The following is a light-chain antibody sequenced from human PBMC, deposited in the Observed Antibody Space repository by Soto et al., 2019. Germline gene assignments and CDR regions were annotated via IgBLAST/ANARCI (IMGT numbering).Light chain of an antibody. J-gene: IGLJ2*01. CDR3: SSYAGSNNLV. CDR2: EVN. Sequence: QSVLTQPPSASGSPGQSVTISCTGTSSDVGGYNYVSWYQQHPGKAPQLMIYEVNKRPSGVPDRFSGSKSGNTASLTVSGLQAEDEANYYCSSYAGSNNLVFGGGTKLTVL. CDR1: SSDVGGYNY. V-gene: IGLV2-8*01.